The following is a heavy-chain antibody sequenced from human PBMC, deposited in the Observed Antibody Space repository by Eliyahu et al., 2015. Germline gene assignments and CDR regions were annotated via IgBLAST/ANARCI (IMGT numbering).Heavy chain of an antibody. CDR2: IIPILGRA. Sequence: QVQLVQSGAEVKKPGSXVKVSCKASGGTFSSYTVSWVRQAPGQGLEWMGRIIPILGRANYAQRFQGRVTITADKSTSTVYMELSSLRSEDTAIYYCAREATIAARPDIWGQGTRVTVSS. D-gene: IGHD6-6*01. CDR3: AREATIAARPDI. V-gene: IGHV1-69*08. CDR1: GGTFSSYT. J-gene: IGHJ3*02.